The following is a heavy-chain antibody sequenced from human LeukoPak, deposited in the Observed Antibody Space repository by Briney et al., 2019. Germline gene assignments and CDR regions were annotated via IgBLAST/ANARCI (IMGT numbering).Heavy chain of an antibody. D-gene: IGHD2-15*01. V-gene: IGHV1-46*01. CDR2: INPSRGST. Sequence: ASVNVSCKASGYTFTIYYMHWVRQAPGQGLEWMGIINPSRGSTSYAQKFQGRVTMTTDTSTSTVYMELSSVRAEDTAVYYCARDHLGSGRGSCYLYWFDPWGQGNLVTVSS. CDR3: ARDHLGSGRGSCYLYWFDP. CDR1: GYTFTIYY. J-gene: IGHJ5*02.